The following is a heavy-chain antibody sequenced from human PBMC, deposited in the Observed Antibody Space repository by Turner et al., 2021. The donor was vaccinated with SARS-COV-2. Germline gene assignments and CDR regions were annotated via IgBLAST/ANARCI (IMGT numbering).Heavy chain of an antibody. Sequence: QLQLQESGPGLVKPSETLSLTCTGSGGPISSSSYFWGWIRQPPGKGLEWIGSIYYSGSTYYKPSLKSRVTISVDTSKNQFSLKLRSVTAADTAVYYCARDGGDPPRYFQHWGQGTLVTVSS. V-gene: IGHV4-39*02. CDR3: ARDGGDPPRYFQH. J-gene: IGHJ1*01. CDR1: GGPISSSSYF. D-gene: IGHD2-21*02. CDR2: IYYSGST.